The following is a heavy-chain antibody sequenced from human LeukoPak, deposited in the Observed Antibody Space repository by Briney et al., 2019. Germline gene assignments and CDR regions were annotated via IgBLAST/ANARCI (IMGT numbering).Heavy chain of an antibody. Sequence: PGGSLRLSCAASGFTFSSYGMNWVRQAPGTGLQWVSYISSGRPTINYADSVRGRFTVSRDNVKSSLYLQMSNLRVEDTAVYYCARGGAARPDYWGQGTLVTVSS. CDR3: ARGGAARPDY. CDR2: ISSGRPTI. CDR1: GFTFSSYG. J-gene: IGHJ4*02. V-gene: IGHV3-48*04. D-gene: IGHD6-6*01.